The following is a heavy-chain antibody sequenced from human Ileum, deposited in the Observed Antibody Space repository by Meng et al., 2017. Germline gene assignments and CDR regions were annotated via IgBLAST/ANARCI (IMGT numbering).Heavy chain of an antibody. CDR1: GASISSGHW. V-gene: IGHV4-4*02. D-gene: IGHD1-26*01. CDR2: MYPSGTT. Sequence: QVQLQESGPGLVPPSETLSLTCAVSGASISSGHWWSWVRQPPGKGLEWIGEMYPSGTTNYNPSLKSRVTISLDTSRNQFSLSLSSVTAADTAVYYCARDHMGSLDYWGQGILVTVSS. J-gene: IGHJ4*02. CDR3: ARDHMGSLDY.